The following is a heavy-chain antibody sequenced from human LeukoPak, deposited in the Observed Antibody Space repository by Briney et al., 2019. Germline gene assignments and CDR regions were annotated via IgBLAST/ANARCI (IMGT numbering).Heavy chain of an antibody. V-gene: IGHV3-48*01. J-gene: IGHJ4*02. CDR1: GFTFSDYS. CDR3: AKNTPTYSTPEN. D-gene: IGHD2-2*01. Sequence: GGSLRLSCVASGFTFSDYSINWVRQAPGKGLEWVSYISNSGTTIYYLESVKGRLIISRDNARNSVYLQMNSLRAEDTAIYFCAKNTPTYSTPENWGQGTLLTVSS. CDR2: ISNSGTTI.